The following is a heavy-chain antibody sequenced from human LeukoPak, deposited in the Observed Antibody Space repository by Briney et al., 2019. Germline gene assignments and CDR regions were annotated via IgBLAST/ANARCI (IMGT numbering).Heavy chain of an antibody. Sequence: ASVKVSCKASGGTFSSYAISWVRQAPGQGLEWMGRIIPILGIANYAQKFQGRVTITADKSTSTAYMELSSLRSDDTAVYYCARSKGHSSGWKFLLSSWGQGTLVTVSS. J-gene: IGHJ1*01. CDR2: IIPILGIA. D-gene: IGHD6-19*01. V-gene: IGHV1-69*04. CDR3: ARSKGHSSGWKFLLSS. CDR1: GGTFSSYA.